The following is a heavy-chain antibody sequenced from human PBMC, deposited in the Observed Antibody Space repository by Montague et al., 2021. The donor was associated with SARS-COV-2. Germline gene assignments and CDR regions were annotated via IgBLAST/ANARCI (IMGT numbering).Heavy chain of an antibody. J-gene: IGHJ6*02. CDR2: IYDGGST. CDR3: ARGGGLRNYGMDA. Sequence: SQRLSWAASGFTVTSNYMSWVRQAPGKGLEWVSVIYDGGSTYYADYVKGRFTISRDNSKNTLYLQMNSLRAEDTAVYYCARGGGLRNYGMDAWGQGTTVTVSS. CDR1: GFTVTSNY. V-gene: IGHV3-53*01. D-gene: IGHD5-12*01.